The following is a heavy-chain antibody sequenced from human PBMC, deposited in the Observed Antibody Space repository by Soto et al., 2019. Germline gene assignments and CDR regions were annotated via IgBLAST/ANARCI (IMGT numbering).Heavy chain of an antibody. J-gene: IGHJ4*02. CDR3: AADLLYGDYVFDY. CDR1: GFTFTSSA. Sequence: VKGSCKASGFTFTSSAVQWARQARGQRLEWIGWIVVGSGNTNYAQKFQERVTITRDMSTSTAYMELSSLRSEDTAVYYCAADLLYGDYVFDYWGQGNLVTVSS. V-gene: IGHV1-58*01. CDR2: IVVGSGNT. D-gene: IGHD4-17*01.